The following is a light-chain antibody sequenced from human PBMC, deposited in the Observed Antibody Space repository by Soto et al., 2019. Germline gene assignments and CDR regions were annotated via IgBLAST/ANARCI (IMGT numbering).Light chain of an antibody. J-gene: IGLJ1*01. Sequence: QSVLTQPASVSGSPGQSITISCTGTSSDVGGYNYVSWYQQHPGKAPKLMIYDVSNRPSGVSNRFSGSKSGNTASLTISGLQAEDEADYYCNSYTLSSTYVFGTGTKVNVL. CDR2: DVS. CDR3: NSYTLSSTYV. V-gene: IGLV2-14*01. CDR1: SSDVGGYNY.